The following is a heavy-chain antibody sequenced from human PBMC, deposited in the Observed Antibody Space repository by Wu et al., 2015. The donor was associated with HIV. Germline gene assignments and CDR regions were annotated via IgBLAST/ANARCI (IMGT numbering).Heavy chain of an antibody. Sequence: QVQLVQSGAEVKKPGASMKVSCKASGYTFTGYYMHWVRQAPGQGLEWMGWINPNGGGTNYAQNFQGRVTMTRDTSISTAYMELTRLKSDDTAVYYCARDSEYTTNYYAGDYWGQGTLVTVSS. D-gene: IGHD1-26*01. CDR3: ARDSEYTTNYYAGDY. V-gene: IGHV1-2*02. CDR1: GYTFTGYY. CDR2: INPNGGGT. J-gene: IGHJ4*02.